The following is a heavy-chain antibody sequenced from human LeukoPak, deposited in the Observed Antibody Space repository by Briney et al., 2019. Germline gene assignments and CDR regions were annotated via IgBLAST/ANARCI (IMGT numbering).Heavy chain of an antibody. CDR1: GGSISSGGYS. CDR3: ARGGGTVT. CDR2: IYHSGST. D-gene: IGHD3-16*01. J-gene: IGHJ5*02. V-gene: IGHV4-30-2*01. Sequence: SETLSLTCAVSGGSISSGGYSWSWIRQPPGKGLEWIGYIYHSGSTYYNPSLKSRVTISVGRSKNQFSLKLSSVTAADTAVYYCARGGGTVTWGQGTLVTVSS.